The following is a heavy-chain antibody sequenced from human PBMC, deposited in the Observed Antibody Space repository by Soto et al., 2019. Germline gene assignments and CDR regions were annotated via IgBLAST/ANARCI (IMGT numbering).Heavy chain of an antibody. Sequence: SETLSLTCTVSGVSISSYYWSWIRQPPGKGLEWIGYIYYSGSTNYNPSLKSRVTISVDTSKNQFSLKLSSVTAADTAVYYCATSPRYYYDSSGPFPAYWGQGTLVTVSS. CDR3: ATSPRYYYDSSGPFPAY. D-gene: IGHD3-22*01. CDR1: GVSISSYY. J-gene: IGHJ4*02. CDR2: IYYSGST. V-gene: IGHV4-59*01.